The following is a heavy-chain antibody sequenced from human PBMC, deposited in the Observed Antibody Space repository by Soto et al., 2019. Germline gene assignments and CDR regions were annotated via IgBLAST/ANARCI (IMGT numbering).Heavy chain of an antibody. CDR1: GFTFSSHV. Sequence: EEHLVESGGGLVQPGGSLRLSCAASGFTFSSHVMYWVRQAPGKGLEWVSSINSGSTSIYYADSVKGRFTISRDNDKNSLYLQMSSLRADDTAVYYCLNGDYYVGQGTLVTVSS. CDR3: LNGDYY. J-gene: IGHJ4*02. D-gene: IGHD4-17*01. V-gene: IGHV3-48*01. CDR2: INSGSTSI.